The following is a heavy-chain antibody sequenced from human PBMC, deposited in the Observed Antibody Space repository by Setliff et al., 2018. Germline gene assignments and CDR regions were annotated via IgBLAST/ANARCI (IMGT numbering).Heavy chain of an antibody. CDR2: IYSSGST. D-gene: IGHD5-18*01. Sequence: PSETLSLTCTVSGGSISSGDYYWSWIRQPPGKGLEWIGYIYSSGSTYYNPSLKSRVSISVDTSKNQFSLKLSSVTAADTAVYYCARGWIQLWYNWFDPWGQGTLVTVSS. V-gene: IGHV4-30-4*08. J-gene: IGHJ5*02. CDR1: GGSISSGDYY. CDR3: ARGWIQLWYNWFDP.